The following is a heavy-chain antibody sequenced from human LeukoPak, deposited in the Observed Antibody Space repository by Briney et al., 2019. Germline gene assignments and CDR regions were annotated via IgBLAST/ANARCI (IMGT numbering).Heavy chain of an antibody. CDR1: GFTFGSYA. J-gene: IGHJ4*02. D-gene: IGHD6-6*01. V-gene: IGHV3-7*01. Sequence: GGSLRLSCAASGFTFGSYAMSWVRQAPGKGLEWVANIKQDGTTIYYVDSVKGRFTISRDNAKNSLYLQMNSLRAEDTAVYYCARIGYSSSCFDYWGQGTLVTVSS. CDR2: IKQDGTTI. CDR3: ARIGYSSSCFDY.